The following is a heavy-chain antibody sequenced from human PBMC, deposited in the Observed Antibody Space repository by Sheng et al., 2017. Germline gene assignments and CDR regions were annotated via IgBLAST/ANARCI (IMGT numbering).Heavy chain of an antibody. CDR3: AKDSAFYGASGGDWFDP. Sequence: QVQLVESGGGVVQPGGSLRLSCAASGFTFSSYGMHWVRQAPGKGLEWVAFIRYDGSNKYYADSVKGRFTISRDNSKNTLYLQMNSLRAEDTAVYYCAKDSAFYGASGGDWFDPWGQGTLVTVSS. D-gene: IGHD1-26*01. CDR1: GFTFSSYG. J-gene: IGHJ5*02. CDR2: IRYDGSNK. V-gene: IGHV3-30*02.